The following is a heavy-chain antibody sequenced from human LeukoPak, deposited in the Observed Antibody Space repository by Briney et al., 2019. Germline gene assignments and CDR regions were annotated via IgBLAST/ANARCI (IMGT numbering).Heavy chain of an antibody. J-gene: IGHJ4*02. V-gene: IGHV3-23*01. CDR1: GFTLSSYA. D-gene: IGHD6-13*01. Sequence: GGSLRLSCAASGFTLSSYAMSWVRQAPGKGLEWVSGITCSGDTTFYADSVKGRFTISRDNSDNTLYLQMNSLRAEDTALYYCAKDYSNIPAPANPLFDYWGQGTLVIVSS. CDR2: ITCSGDTT. CDR3: AKDYSNIPAPANPLFDY.